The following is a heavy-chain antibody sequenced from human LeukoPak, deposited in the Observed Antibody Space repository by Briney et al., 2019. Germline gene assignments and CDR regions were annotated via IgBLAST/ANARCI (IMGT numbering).Heavy chain of an antibody. D-gene: IGHD3-3*01. CDR1: GFSLSSYS. CDR3: AREPQQFLEWLFDASPDYYYYMDV. J-gene: IGHJ6*03. CDR2: ISGTSKYI. Sequence: GGSPKLSCEGSGFSLSSYSMHWVRQAPGKGLEWVSSISGTSKYIHYSDSVKGRFTISRDNSKNSFYLQMNSLRVEDTAVYYCAREPQQFLEWLFDASPDYYYYMDVWGKGTTVTVSS. V-gene: IGHV3-21*01.